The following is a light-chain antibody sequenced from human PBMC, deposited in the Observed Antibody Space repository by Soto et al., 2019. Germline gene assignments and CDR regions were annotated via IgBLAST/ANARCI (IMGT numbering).Light chain of an antibody. CDR3: QQYNSEST. CDR1: QSISHY. J-gene: IGKJ2*01. CDR2: DAS. V-gene: IGKV1-5*01. Sequence: DIQMTQSPSSLSASVGDRVTITCRAIQSISHYLAWYQQKPGKAPKLLIYDASSLEGGIPSRFSGSGSGTKFTLTISSLQPADFATYYCQQYNSESTFGQGTKLGIK.